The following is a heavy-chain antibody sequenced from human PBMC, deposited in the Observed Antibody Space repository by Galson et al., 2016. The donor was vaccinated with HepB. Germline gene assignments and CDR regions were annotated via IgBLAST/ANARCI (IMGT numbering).Heavy chain of an antibody. V-gene: IGHV3-23*01. D-gene: IGHD3-3*01. CDR2: ISDGGGST. CDR1: GFTLSSYA. CDR3: AKGPDFWSGYYHFDY. Sequence: SLRLSCAASGFTLSSYAMSWVRQAPGKGLEWVSTISDGGGSTYSADSVKGRFTISRDHSKNTLYLQMKSLRAEDTAIYYCAKGPDFWSGYYHFDYWGQGTLVTVSS. J-gene: IGHJ4*02.